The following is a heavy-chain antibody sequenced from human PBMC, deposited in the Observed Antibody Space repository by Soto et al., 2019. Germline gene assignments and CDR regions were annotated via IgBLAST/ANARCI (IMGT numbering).Heavy chain of an antibody. J-gene: IGHJ4*02. Sequence: QVQLVESGGGVVQPGRSLRLSCAASGFTFSSYGMHWVRQARGKGLEWVAVISYDGSNKYYADSVKGRFTISRDNSKNTLYMQMNILRAEDTAVYYCAKDPTVDTYYYGSGSSHDYWGQGTLVTVSS. CDR2: ISYDGSNK. D-gene: IGHD3-10*01. CDR1: GFTFSSYG. V-gene: IGHV3-30*18. CDR3: AKDPTVDTYYYGSGSSHDY.